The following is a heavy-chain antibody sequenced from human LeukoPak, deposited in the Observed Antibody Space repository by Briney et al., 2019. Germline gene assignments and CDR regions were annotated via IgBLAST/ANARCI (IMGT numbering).Heavy chain of an antibody. Sequence: GGSLRLSCAASGFTFSSYGMHWVRQAPGKGLEWVANIKQDGSEKYYVDSVKGRFTISRDNAKNSLYLQMNSLRAEDTAVYYCARDVVTAMVFDYWGQGTLVTVSS. CDR3: ARDVVTAMVFDY. J-gene: IGHJ4*02. D-gene: IGHD5-18*01. CDR2: IKQDGSEK. CDR1: GFTFSSYG. V-gene: IGHV3-7*01.